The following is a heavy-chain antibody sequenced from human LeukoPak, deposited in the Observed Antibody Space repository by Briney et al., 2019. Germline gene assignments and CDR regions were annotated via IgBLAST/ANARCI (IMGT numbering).Heavy chain of an antibody. J-gene: IGHJ4*02. CDR2: INAGNGNT. V-gene: IGHV1-3*01. CDR1: GYTFPNYA. D-gene: IGHD3-16*02. CDR3: ASGDYVWGSYRPVPPPDY. Sequence: ASVKVSCKASGYTFPNYAMHWVRPAPGQRLEWMGWINAGNGNTKYSQKFQGRVTITRDTSASTAYMELSSLRSEDTAVYYCASGDYVWGSYRPVPPPDYWGQGTLVTVSS.